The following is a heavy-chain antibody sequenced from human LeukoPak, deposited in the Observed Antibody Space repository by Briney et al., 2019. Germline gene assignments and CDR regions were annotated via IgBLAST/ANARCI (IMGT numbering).Heavy chain of an antibody. Sequence: PSETLSLTCTVSGGSISSGDYYWSWIRQPPGKGLEWIGYIYHSGSTYYNPSLKSRVTISVDTSKNQFSLKLSSVTAADTAVYYCASDTNYDFWSGSPGGAFDIWGQGTMVTVPS. CDR2: IYHSGST. D-gene: IGHD3-3*01. V-gene: IGHV4-30-4*08. CDR1: GGSISSGDYY. CDR3: ASDTNYDFWSGSPGGAFDI. J-gene: IGHJ3*02.